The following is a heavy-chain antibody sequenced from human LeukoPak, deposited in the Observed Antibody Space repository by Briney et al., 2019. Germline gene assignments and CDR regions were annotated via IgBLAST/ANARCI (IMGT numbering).Heavy chain of an antibody. CDR1: GFTFSNYW. Sequence: GGSLSLSCAASGFTFSNYWMSWVRQAPGKGLEWVANIKEDGSEKYYVDSVKGRSTISRDNARNSLYLQMNSLRAEDTAVYYCASGRQLGYWGQGTLVTVSS. V-gene: IGHV3-7*01. CDR3: ASGRQLGY. CDR2: IKEDGSEK. J-gene: IGHJ4*02. D-gene: IGHD6-13*01.